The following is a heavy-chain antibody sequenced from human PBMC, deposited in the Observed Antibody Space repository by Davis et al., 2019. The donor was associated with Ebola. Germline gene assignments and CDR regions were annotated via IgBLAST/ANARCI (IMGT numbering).Heavy chain of an antibody. Sequence: MPSETLSLTCTVSGDSISSRKYYWSWIRQPPGKGLEWIGYIFYGGSTFYNPSLKSRLTISLDTSKNQFSLRLSSVTAADTAVYYCARERTPAEADFEYWGQGNLVTVSS. V-gene: IGHV4-30-4*01. CDR3: ARERTPAEADFEY. D-gene: IGHD6-13*01. CDR1: GDSISSRKYY. J-gene: IGHJ4*02. CDR2: IFYGGST.